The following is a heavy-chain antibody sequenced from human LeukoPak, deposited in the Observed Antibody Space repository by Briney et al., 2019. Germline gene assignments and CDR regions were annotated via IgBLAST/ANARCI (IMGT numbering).Heavy chain of an antibody. CDR2: MNPNSGNT. J-gene: IGHJ5*02. Sequence: GASVKVSCKASGYTFTSYDINWVRQATGQGLEWMGWMNPNSGNTGCAQKFQGRVTMTRNTSISTAYMELSSLRSEDTAVYYCARRSPYRVRGPLGIWFDPWGQGTLVTVSS. D-gene: IGHD3-10*01. V-gene: IGHV1-8*01. CDR3: ARRSPYRVRGPLGIWFDP. CDR1: GYTFTSYD.